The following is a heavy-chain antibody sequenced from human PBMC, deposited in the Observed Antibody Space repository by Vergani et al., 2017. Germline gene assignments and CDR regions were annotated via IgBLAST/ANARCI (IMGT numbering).Heavy chain of an antibody. D-gene: IGHD2-15*01. Sequence: QVQLQQWGAGLLKPSETLSLTCAVYGGSFSGYYWSWIRQPPGEGLEWIGEINHSGSTKYNPSLKSQGTISVDTSKNQFSLKLSSVTAADTAVYYCARGLTVVVVAATRGMDVWGQGTTVTVSS. CDR1: GGSFSGYY. V-gene: IGHV4-34*01. CDR3: ARGLTVVVVAATRGMDV. J-gene: IGHJ6*02. CDR2: INHSGST.